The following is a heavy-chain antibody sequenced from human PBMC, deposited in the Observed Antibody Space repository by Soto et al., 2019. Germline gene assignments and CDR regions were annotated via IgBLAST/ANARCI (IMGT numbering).Heavy chain of an antibody. CDR1: GFTFSDYY. Sequence: QVQLVESGGGLVRPGGSLRLSCAASGFTFSDYYMTWIRQAPGKGLEWVSYITGSSDYTNYADSVKGRFTISRDNVKKSRYLQMNSLRAEYAAVYYCAREYFYGMDVWGQGTTVTVSS. CDR2: ITGSSDYT. J-gene: IGHJ6*02. V-gene: IGHV3-11*05. CDR3: AREYFYGMDV.